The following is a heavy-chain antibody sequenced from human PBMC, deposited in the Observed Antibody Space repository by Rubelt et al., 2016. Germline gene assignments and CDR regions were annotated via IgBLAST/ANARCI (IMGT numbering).Heavy chain of an antibody. CDR2: IHYSGST. V-gene: IGHV4-30-4*07. CDR1: GASISSAGFS. D-gene: IGHD1-14*01. Sequence: QVQLQESGPGLVKPSQTLSLTCAVSGASISSAGFSWSWIRQPPEKGLEWIGYIHYSGSTNYNPSLKSRVTISVDTSKNQCSLQLRSLTAADTAVYYCARGRNPDYWGQGTLVTVSS. CDR3: ARGRNPDY. J-gene: IGHJ4*02.